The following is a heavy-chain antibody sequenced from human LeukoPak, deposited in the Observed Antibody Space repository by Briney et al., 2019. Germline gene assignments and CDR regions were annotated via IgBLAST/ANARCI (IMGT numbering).Heavy chain of an antibody. V-gene: IGHV4-31*03. J-gene: IGHJ4*02. CDR1: GGSISSGGYY. CDR2: IYYSGST. CDR3: ARVPAAQYYFDY. Sequence: SQTLSLTCTVSGGSISSGGYYWSWIRQHPGKGLEWIGYIYYSGSTYYNPSLKSRVTISVDTSKNQFPLKLSSVTAADTAVYYCARVPAAQYYFDYWGQGTLVTVSS. D-gene: IGHD2-2*01.